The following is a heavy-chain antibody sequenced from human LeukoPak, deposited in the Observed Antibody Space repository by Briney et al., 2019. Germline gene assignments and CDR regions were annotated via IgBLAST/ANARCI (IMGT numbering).Heavy chain of an antibody. Sequence: GASVKVSCKASGFTFTSSAMQWVRQARGQRLEWIGWIVVGSGNTNYAQKFQERVTITRDMSTSTAYMELSSLRSEYTAVYYCAAVLLTGLNAFDIWGQGTMVTVSS. J-gene: IGHJ3*02. D-gene: IGHD1-20*01. CDR2: IVVGSGNT. CDR1: GFTFTSSA. CDR3: AAVLLTGLNAFDI. V-gene: IGHV1-58*02.